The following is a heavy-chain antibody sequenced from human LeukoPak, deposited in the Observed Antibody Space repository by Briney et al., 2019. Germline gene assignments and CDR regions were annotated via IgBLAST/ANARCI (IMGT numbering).Heavy chain of an antibody. CDR3: AKDPYLLGYCSSTSCYYMDV. CDR2: IRYDGSNK. D-gene: IGHD2-2*01. V-gene: IGHV3-30*02. J-gene: IGHJ6*03. CDR1: GFTFSNAG. Sequence: QPGGSLRLSCAASGFTFSNAGMSCVRQAPGKGLEWGAFIRYDGSNKYYADSVKGRFTISRDNSKNTLYLQMNSLRAEDTAVYYCAKDPYLLGYCSSTSCYYMDVWGKGTTVTVSS.